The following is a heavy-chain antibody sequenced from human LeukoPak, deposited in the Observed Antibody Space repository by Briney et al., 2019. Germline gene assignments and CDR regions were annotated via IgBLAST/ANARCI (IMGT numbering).Heavy chain of an antibody. Sequence: SETLSLTCTVSGGSISSSSYYWGWLRQPPGKGLEWIGGIYYSGSTYYNPSLKSRVTISVDTSKNQFSLKLSSVTAADTAVYYCARHRGGYSGSYGNYYYYMVVWGKGTTVTISS. CDR1: GGSISSSSYY. CDR2: IYYSGST. D-gene: IGHD1-26*01. V-gene: IGHV4-39*01. CDR3: ARHRGGYSGSYGNYYYYMVV. J-gene: IGHJ6*03.